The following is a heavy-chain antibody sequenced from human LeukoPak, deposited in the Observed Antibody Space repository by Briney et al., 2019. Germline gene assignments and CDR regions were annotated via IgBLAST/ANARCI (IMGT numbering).Heavy chain of an antibody. CDR1: GGTLSSYA. CDR3: ARSEVTMVRGVIITYAFDI. D-gene: IGHD3-10*01. J-gene: IGHJ3*02. CDR2: SIPIFSTT. V-gene: IGHV1-69*01. Sequence: GSSVKVSCKASGGTLSSYAINWVRQAPGQGLEWMGGSIPIFSTTNYAQKFQGRVTITADESTSTAYMELSSLRSQDTAVYYCARSEVTMVRGVIITYAFDIWGQGTMVTVSS.